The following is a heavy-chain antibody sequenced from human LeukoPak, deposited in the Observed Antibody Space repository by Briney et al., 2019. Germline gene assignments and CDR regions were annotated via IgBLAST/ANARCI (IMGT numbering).Heavy chain of an antibody. D-gene: IGHD3-10*01. J-gene: IGHJ4*02. CDR3: ARVGNPPGSYSDY. Sequence: PGGSLRLSCAASGFTFSSNYMSWVRQAPGKGLEWVSVIYSGGSTYYADSVKGRFTISRDNSKNTLYLQMNSLRAEDTAVYYCARVGNPPGSYSDYWGQGTLVTVSS. CDR1: GFTFSSNY. V-gene: IGHV3-53*01. CDR2: IYSGGST.